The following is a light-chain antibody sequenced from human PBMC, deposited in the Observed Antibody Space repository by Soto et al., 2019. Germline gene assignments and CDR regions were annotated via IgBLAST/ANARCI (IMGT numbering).Light chain of an antibody. J-gene: IGKJ3*01. CDR1: QTVRNNY. Sequence: EFVLTQSPGTLSLSPGERATLSCRASQTVRNNYLAWYQQKPGQAPRLLIYDASSRATGIPDRFSGGGSGTDFTLTISRLEPEDFAVYHCQQYNNWPPFTFGPGTKVDIK. CDR3: QQYNNWPPFT. V-gene: IGKV3-20*01. CDR2: DAS.